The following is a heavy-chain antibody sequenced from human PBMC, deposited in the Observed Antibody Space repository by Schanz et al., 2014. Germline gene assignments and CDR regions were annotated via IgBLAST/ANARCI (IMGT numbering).Heavy chain of an antibody. Sequence: EVQLVESGGYLVQPGGSLRLSCSASGFTFSSYAMTWVRQAPGKGLEWVSSISHSGGSKYYADSVKGRFSISRDNAKNSLFLQMNRLRAEDTALYYCAIIGVMVAVAGTRADYWGQGTLVTVSS. V-gene: IGHV3-21*01. CDR1: GFTFSSYA. D-gene: IGHD6-19*01. J-gene: IGHJ4*02. CDR2: ISHSGGSK. CDR3: AIIGVMVAVAGTRADY.